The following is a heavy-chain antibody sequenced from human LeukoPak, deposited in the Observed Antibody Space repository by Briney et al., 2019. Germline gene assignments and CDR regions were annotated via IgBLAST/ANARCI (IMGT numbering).Heavy chain of an antibody. CDR3: ARLGARQMLEY. Sequence: PGGSLRLSCAASGFTFNTYAMSWVRQAPGEGLEWVANIKQDGGQIYYLESVKGRFTVSRDNAKNSLYLQMNSLRAEDTAVYYCARLGARQMLEYWGQGTLVTVSS. J-gene: IGHJ4*02. CDR2: IKQDGGQI. V-gene: IGHV3-7*01. CDR1: GFTFNTYA. D-gene: IGHD4-17*01.